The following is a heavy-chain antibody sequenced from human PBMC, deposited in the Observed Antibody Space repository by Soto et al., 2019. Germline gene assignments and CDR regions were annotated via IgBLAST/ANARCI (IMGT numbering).Heavy chain of an antibody. CDR1: GGSFSGYY. D-gene: IGHD3-9*01. V-gene: IGHV4-34*01. J-gene: IGHJ2*01. Sequence: QVQLQQWGAGPLRPLETLSLTCVVSGGSFSGYYWAWIRKSPGKGLEWTGEINASGSINYNPSLESRVRVSVDTSKNHYSLNPRSVTAADTAVYYCARESHDILTGPPWVWYFDLWGRGTLVTVSS. CDR2: INASGSI. CDR3: ARESHDILTGPPWVWYFDL.